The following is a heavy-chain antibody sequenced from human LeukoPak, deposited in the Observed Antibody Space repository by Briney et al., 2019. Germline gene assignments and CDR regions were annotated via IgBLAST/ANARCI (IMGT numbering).Heavy chain of an antibody. D-gene: IGHD2-2*01. CDR1: GGSISSYY. CDR3: ARASLLPATRSYYFDY. J-gene: IGHJ4*02. Sequence: SETLSLTCTVSGGSISSYYWSWIRQPPGKGLEWIGYIYYSGSTNYNPSLKSRVTISVDTSKNQFSLKLSSVTAADTAVYYCARASLLPATRSYYFDYWGQGTLVTVSS. CDR2: IYYSGST. V-gene: IGHV4-59*12.